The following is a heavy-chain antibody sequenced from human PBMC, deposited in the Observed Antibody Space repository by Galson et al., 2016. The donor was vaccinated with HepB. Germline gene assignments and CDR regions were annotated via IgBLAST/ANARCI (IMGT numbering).Heavy chain of an antibody. J-gene: IGHJ3*01. V-gene: IGHV1-69*13. CDR2: IIPRLGTP. CDR1: GGTFDSYG. Sequence: SVKVSCKASGGTFDSYGFHWVRQAPGQGLEWMGGIIPRLGTPHYAQKFQGKLTITADESTSTAFMELSSLRSEDTALYFCASAYDLQVPHSFDLWGQGTMVTVSS. D-gene: IGHD4-11*01. CDR3: ASAYDLQVPHSFDL.